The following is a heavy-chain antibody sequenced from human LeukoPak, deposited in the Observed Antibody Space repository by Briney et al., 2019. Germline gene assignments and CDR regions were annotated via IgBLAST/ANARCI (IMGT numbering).Heavy chain of an antibody. D-gene: IGHD3-22*01. J-gene: IGHJ6*02. CDR2: IKQDGSEK. V-gene: IGHV3-7*03. Sequence: PSGTLSLTCAVSGGSISSSNWWSWVRQAPGKGLEWVANIKQDGSEKYYVDSVKGRFTISRDNAKNSLYLQMNSLRAEDTAVYYCARDRRDTYYYDSSGYFYGMDVWGQGTTVTVSS. CDR1: GGSISSSNW. CDR3: ARDRRDTYYYDSSGYFYGMDV.